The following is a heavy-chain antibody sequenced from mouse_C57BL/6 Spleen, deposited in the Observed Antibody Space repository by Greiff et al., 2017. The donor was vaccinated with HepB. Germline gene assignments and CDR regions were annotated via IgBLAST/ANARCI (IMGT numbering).Heavy chain of an antibody. J-gene: IGHJ4*01. D-gene: IGHD1-1*01. CDR1: GYTFTDYE. CDR3: TRGGSSPYYAMDY. CDR2: IDPETGGT. Sequence: QVQLQQSGAELVRPGASVTLSCKASGYTFTDYEMHWVKQTPVHGLEWIGAIDPETGGTAYNQKFKGKAILTADNSASTAFRELRSLTSEDSAVYYCTRGGSSPYYAMDYWGQGTSVTVSS. V-gene: IGHV1-15*01.